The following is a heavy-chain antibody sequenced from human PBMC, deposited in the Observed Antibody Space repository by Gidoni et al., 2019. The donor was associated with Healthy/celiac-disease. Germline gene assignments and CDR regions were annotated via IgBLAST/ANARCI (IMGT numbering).Heavy chain of an antibody. D-gene: IGHD3-10*01. CDR3: ARVTMVQGVIIGLFDY. CDR2: IYYSGST. CDR1: GGSISSSSYY. J-gene: IGHJ4*02. V-gene: IGHV4-39*01. Sequence: QLQLQESGPGLVKPSETLSLTCTVSGGSISSSSYYWGWIRQPPGKGLEWIGSIYYSGSTYYNPSLKSRVTISVDTAKNQFSRKLSSVTAADTAVYYCARVTMVQGVIIGLFDYWGQGTLVTVSS.